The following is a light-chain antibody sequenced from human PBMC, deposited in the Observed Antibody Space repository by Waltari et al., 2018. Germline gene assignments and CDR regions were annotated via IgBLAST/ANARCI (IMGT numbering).Light chain of an antibody. CDR1: SSNIGAPYD. Sequence: QSVLTQPPSVSGAPGLRVTISCTGSSSNIGAPYDVHWYQQLPGTAPKLLIYGNTNRPSGGPDRFSGSKSGTSASLAITGLQAEDEADYYCQSYDSSLSGSVFGGGTKVTVL. CDR3: QSYDSSLSGSV. V-gene: IGLV1-40*01. CDR2: GNT. J-gene: IGLJ6*01.